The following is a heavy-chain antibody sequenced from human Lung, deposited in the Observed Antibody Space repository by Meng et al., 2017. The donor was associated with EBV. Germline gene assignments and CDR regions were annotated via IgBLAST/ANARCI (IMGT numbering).Heavy chain of an antibody. CDR3: VRAWDSGDSFDSFPNY. J-gene: IGHJ4*02. Sequence: QVQLVQSGAEVKKPXXSVKVSCKGSGYSSTDYHIHWVRQAPGQGLEWMGWMNPKSGGANSGQRFQGWVTMTRDTSISTAYMELNRLKSDDTAIYYCVRAWDSGDSFDSFPNYWGQGTLVNVSS. CDR2: MNPKSGGA. D-gene: IGHD2-21*02. CDR1: GYSSTDYH. V-gene: IGHV1-2*04.